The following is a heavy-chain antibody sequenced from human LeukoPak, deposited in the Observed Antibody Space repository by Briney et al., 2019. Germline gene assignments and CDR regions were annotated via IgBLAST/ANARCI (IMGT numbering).Heavy chain of an antibody. V-gene: IGHV3-21*01. CDR3: ARGRGWGTFDI. CDR1: AFPFSTYS. CDR2: ISSGSGII. D-gene: IGHD3-10*01. J-gene: IGHJ3*02. Sequence: GGSLRLSCAASAFPFSTYSMNWVRQAPGKGLEWVSSISSGSGIIFYADSVKGRFTISRENAKNSLYLQMNSLRVGDTAVYYCARGRGWGTFDIWGQGTMVTVSS.